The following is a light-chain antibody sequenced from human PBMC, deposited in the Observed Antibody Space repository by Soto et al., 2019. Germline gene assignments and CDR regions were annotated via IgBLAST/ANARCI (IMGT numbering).Light chain of an antibody. J-gene: IGKJ4*01. CDR1: QSISSY. CDR2: AAS. CDR3: QQSYSGPLT. Sequence: TQLTQSPSSLSASVGDRVTITCRASQSISSYLNWYQQKPGKAPKVLIYAASSLQSGVPSRFSGIGSGTDFTLSISSLQPEDFATYYCQQSYSGPLTFGGGTKVDIK. V-gene: IGKV1-39*01.